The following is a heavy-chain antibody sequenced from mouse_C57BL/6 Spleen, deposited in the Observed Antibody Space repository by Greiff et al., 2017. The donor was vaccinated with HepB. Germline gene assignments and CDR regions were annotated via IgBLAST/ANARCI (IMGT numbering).Heavy chain of an antibody. D-gene: IGHD1-1*01. CDR1: GYSFTSYY. J-gene: IGHJ3*01. V-gene: IGHV1-66*01. CDR3: ASPLTTVVEGFAY. CDR2: IYPGSGNT. Sequence: QVQLQQSGPELVKPGASVKISCKASGYSFTSYYIHWVKQRPGQGLEWIGWIYPGSGNTKYNEKFKGKATLTADTSSSTAYMQLSSLTSEDSAVYYCASPLTTVVEGFAYWGQGTLVTVSA.